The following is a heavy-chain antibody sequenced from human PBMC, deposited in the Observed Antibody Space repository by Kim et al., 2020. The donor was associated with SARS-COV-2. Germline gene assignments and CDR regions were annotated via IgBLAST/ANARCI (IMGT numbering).Heavy chain of an antibody. Sequence: ASVKVSCKASGYNFIGYGISWVRQAPGQGLEWMGWISAYSDDTNYAQKFQGRVTMTTDTFTSTAYMELRGLRSDDTAVYYCARDPPFEGASSPLDDHYYAMDVWGQGTTVTVSS. J-gene: IGHJ6*02. CDR1: GYNFIGYG. CDR2: ISAYSDDT. D-gene: IGHD1-1*01. V-gene: IGHV1-18*01. CDR3: ARDPPFEGASSPLDDHYYAMDV.